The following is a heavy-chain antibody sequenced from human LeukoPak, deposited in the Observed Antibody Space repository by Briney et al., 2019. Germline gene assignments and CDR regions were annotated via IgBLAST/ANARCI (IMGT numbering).Heavy chain of an antibody. Sequence: PGGSLRLSCAASGFTFSSYWMSWVRQAPGKGLERVANIKQDGSEKYYVDSVKGRFTISRDNAKNSLYLQMNSLRAEDTAVYYCARDWPPNWFDPWGQGTLVTVSS. CDR1: GFTFSSYW. J-gene: IGHJ5*02. CDR2: IKQDGSEK. CDR3: ARDWPPNWFDP. V-gene: IGHV3-7*04.